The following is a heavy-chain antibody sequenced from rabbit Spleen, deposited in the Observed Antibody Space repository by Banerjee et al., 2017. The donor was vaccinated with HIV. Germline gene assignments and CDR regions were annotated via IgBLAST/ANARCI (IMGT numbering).Heavy chain of an antibody. J-gene: IGHJ4*01. D-gene: IGHD6-1*01. CDR1: GFSFSSGYW. Sequence: QSLEESGGDLVKPGASLTLTCKASGFSFSSGYWICWVRQAPGKGLEWTGCIDIGNTKTGYTSWAKGRFTISKTSSTTVTLQMTSLTDADTATYFCGRGDDSGYGYLNLWGPGTLVTVS. CDR3: GRGDDSGYGYLNL. V-gene: IGHV1S40*01. CDR2: IDIGNTKT.